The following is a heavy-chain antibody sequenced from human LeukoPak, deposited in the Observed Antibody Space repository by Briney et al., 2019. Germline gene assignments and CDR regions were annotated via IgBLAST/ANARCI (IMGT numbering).Heavy chain of an antibody. CDR3: ARNDFWSGYLDY. Sequence: GGSLRLSCAASGFTVSSYWMSWVRQAPWKGLEWMANIKQDGSEKYYVDSVKGRFTISRDNAKNSLYLQMNSLRAEDTAVYYCARNDFWSGYLDYWGQGTLVTVSS. CDR1: GFTVSSYW. D-gene: IGHD3-3*01. V-gene: IGHV3-7*01. J-gene: IGHJ4*02. CDR2: IKQDGSEK.